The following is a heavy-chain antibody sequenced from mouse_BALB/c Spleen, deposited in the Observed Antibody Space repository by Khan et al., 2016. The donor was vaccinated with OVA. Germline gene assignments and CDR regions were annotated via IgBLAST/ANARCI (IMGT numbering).Heavy chain of an antibody. J-gene: IGHJ2*01. CDR2: IYPYNGGT. V-gene: IGHV1S29*02. CDR3: ARSRGPGYDDCFDY. D-gene: IGHD2-3*01. CDR1: GYTFTDYN. Sequence: EVQLQESGPELVKPGASVKISCKASGYTFTDYNMHWVKQSHGKSLEWIGYIYPYNGGTGYNQQFKSKATLTVDNSSSTAYMELRSLTSEDSAVYDCARSRGPGYDDCFDYWGQGTTLTVSS.